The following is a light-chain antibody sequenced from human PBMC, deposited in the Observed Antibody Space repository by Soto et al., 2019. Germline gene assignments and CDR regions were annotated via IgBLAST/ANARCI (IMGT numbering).Light chain of an antibody. V-gene: IGKV1-9*01. J-gene: IGKJ5*01. CDR3: QQLNSYPIT. CDR2: AAS. Sequence: DIQLTQSPSFLSASVGDRVTITCRASQDISSYLAWYQQKPGKAPKLLIYAASTLQSGVPSRFNGSGSGTEFTLTISSLQPEDFATYYCQQLNSYPITFGQGTRREIK. CDR1: QDISSY.